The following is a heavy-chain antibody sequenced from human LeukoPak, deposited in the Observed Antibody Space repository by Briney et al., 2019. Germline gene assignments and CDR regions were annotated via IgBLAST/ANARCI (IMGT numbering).Heavy chain of an antibody. J-gene: IGHJ3*02. CDR2: MNPNSGNT. D-gene: IGHD2-2*01. V-gene: IGHV1-8*01. CDR3: ARGGRAYCSSTSCHDAFDI. Sequence: GASVKVSCKASGYTFTSYDINWVRQATGQGLEWMGWMNPNSGNTGYAQKFQGRVTMTRNTSISTAYMELSSLRSEDTAVYYCARGGRAYCSSTSCHDAFDIWGQGTMVTVPS. CDR1: GYTFTSYD.